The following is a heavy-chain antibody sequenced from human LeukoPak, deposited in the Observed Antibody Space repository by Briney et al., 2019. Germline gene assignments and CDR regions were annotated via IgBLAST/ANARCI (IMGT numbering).Heavy chain of an antibody. CDR2: IYHSGST. V-gene: IGHV4-38-2*02. CDR1: GYSISSGYY. J-gene: IGHJ4*02. D-gene: IGHD3-22*01. Sequence: SETLSLTCTVSGYSISSGYYWGWIRQPPGKGLEWIGSIYHSGSTYYNPSLKSRVTIPVDTSKNQFSLKLSSVTAADTAVYYCARDSWEYYYDSSGYYQFDYWGQGTLVTVSS. CDR3: ARDSWEYYYDSSGYYQFDY.